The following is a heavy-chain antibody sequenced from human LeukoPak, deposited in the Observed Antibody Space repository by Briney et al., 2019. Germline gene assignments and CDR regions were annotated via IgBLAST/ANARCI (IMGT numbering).Heavy chain of an antibody. Sequence: ASVKVSCKASGNTFTKYAVNWVRQATGQGLEWMGWMNPNSGNTGYAQKFQGRVTMTRNTSISTAYMELSSLRSEDTAVYYCARAPPGSGGSSNWFDPWGQGTLVTVSS. CDR3: ARAPPGSGGSSNWFDP. V-gene: IGHV1-8*01. CDR2: MNPNSGNT. J-gene: IGHJ5*02. CDR1: GNTFTKYA. D-gene: IGHD2-15*01.